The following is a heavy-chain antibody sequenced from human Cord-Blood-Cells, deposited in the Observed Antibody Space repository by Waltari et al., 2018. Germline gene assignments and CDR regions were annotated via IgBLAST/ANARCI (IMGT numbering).Heavy chain of an antibody. CDR2: ISTYNGNT. CDR3: ARAGERYYYYGMDV. D-gene: IGHD7-27*01. Sequence: QVQLVQSGAEVKKPRAAVKVYCKASGYTFTSYGLIPVRQAPGQGLEWMGWISTYNGNTDYAQKLQGRVTMTTDTSTSTAYMELRSLRSDDTAVYYCARAGERYYYYGMDVWGQGTTVTVSS. CDR1: GYTFTSYG. J-gene: IGHJ6*02. V-gene: IGHV1-18*01.